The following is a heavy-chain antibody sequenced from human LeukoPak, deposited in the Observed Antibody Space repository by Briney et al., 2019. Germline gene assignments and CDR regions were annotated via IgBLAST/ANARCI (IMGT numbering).Heavy chain of an antibody. CDR3: ARAYSGFSSRWFDY. J-gene: IGHJ4*02. Sequence: GGSLRLSCAASRFTFSSYAMSWVRQAPGKGLEWVSAISGSGDSTYYADSVKGRFTISRDNSENTLYLQMISLRAEDTAVYYCARAYSGFSSRWFDYWGQGTLVSVSS. CDR1: RFTFSSYA. CDR2: ISGSGDST. V-gene: IGHV3-23*01. D-gene: IGHD5-12*01.